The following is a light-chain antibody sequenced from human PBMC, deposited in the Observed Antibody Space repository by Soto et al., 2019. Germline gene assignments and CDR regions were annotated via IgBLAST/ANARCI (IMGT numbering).Light chain of an antibody. J-gene: IGKJ4*01. CDR3: QQRSNWRGT. Sequence: EIVLTQSPATLSFSPGERATLSCRASQSINKYLAWYQQKPGQAPRLLIYDASNRATGIPARFSGSGSGTDLTLTITSLEPEDFAVYYCQQRSNWRGTFGGGTKVEI. V-gene: IGKV3-11*01. CDR2: DAS. CDR1: QSINKY.